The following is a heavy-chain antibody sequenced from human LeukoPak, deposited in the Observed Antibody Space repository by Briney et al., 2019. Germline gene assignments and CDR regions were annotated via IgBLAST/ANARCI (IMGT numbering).Heavy chain of an antibody. CDR2: ISTDGGST. CDR1: GFTFRSYV. J-gene: IGHJ4*02. Sequence: PGGSLRLSCAASGFTFRSYVMSWVRQAPGIGLEWVSTISTDGGSTYYAASVKGRFTISGDNSKNTLHLQMNGLRAEDTAVYYCATRGTTATKYIEYWGQGTLVTVSS. D-gene: IGHD1-1*01. CDR3: ATRGTTATKYIEY. V-gene: IGHV3-23*01.